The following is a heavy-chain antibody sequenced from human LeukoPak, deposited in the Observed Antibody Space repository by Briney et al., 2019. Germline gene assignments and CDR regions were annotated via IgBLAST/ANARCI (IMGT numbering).Heavy chain of an antibody. J-gene: IGHJ4*02. CDR1: GFTFSTYA. Sequence: PGGSLRLSCAASGFTFSTYAMSWVRQAPGKGLEWVSTISGSGGSTYYADSVKGRFTISRDNSKNTLYLQMNSLRAEGTAVYYCSRVGSTSFIRYYFDYWGQGTLVTVSS. V-gene: IGHV3-23*01. CDR2: ISGSGGST. D-gene: IGHD2-2*01. CDR3: SRVGSTSFIRYYFDY.